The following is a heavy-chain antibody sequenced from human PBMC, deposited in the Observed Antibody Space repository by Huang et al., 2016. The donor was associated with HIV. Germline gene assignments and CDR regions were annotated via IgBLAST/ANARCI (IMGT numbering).Heavy chain of an antibody. CDR1: GFPFRDYA. Sequence: EVNMVESGGGSVQPGRSLRLSCLTSGFPFRDYAITWFRQAPGKGLEWVGLIMSNVYGGTVQYAASVKGRFIISRDDSRNIAYLEMNSPKIDDTGTYYCSTDGEPYYFEYWGRGTRVTVAS. CDR2: IMSNVYGGTV. J-gene: IGHJ4*02. CDR3: STDGEPYYFEY. V-gene: IGHV3-49*03.